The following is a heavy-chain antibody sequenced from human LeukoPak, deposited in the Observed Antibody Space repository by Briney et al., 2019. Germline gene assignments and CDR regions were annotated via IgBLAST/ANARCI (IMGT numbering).Heavy chain of an antibody. J-gene: IGHJ4*02. V-gene: IGHV1-69*13. D-gene: IGHD4-17*01. CDR2: IIPIFGTA. CDR3: ASDDYGDYGLFDY. Sequence: SVKVSCKASEGTFSSYAISWVRQAPGQGLEWMGGIIPIFGTANYAQKFQGRVTITADESTSTAYMELSSLRSEDTAVYYCASDDYGDYGLFDYWGQGTLVTVSS. CDR1: EGTFSSYA.